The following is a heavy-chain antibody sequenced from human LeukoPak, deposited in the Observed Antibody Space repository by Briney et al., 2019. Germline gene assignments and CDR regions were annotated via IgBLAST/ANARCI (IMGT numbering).Heavy chain of an antibody. J-gene: IGHJ4*02. CDR3: ARHQYGGFNYPFDN. V-gene: IGHV4-59*08. Sequence: PSETLYPTCTVSGGSISGYYWSWIRQPPGKGLEWIAYIYYNGYTYSKPSLKSRVTISVDTSKNQFSLKLRSVTAADTAVYYCARHQYGGFNYPFDNWGQGTLVTVSS. CDR2: IYYNGYT. D-gene: IGHD1-1*01. CDR1: GGSISGYY.